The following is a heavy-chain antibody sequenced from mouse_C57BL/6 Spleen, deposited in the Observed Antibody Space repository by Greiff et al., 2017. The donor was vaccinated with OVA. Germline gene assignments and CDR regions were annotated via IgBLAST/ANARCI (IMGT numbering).Heavy chain of an antibody. CDR2: IDPETGGT. J-gene: IGHJ1*03. D-gene: IGHD2-3*01. V-gene: IGHV1-15*01. CDR3: TRRDGYYEGYFDV. CDR1: GYTFTDYE. Sequence: QVQLQQSGAELVRPGASVTLSCKASGYTFTDYEMHWVKQTPVHGLEWIGAIDPETGGTAYNQKFKGKAILTADKSSSTAYMELRSLTSEDSAVYYCTRRDGYYEGYFDVWGTGTTVTVSS.